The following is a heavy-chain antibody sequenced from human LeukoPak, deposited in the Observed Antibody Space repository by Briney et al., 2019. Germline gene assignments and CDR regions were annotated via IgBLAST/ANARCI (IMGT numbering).Heavy chain of an antibody. CDR1: GYTFTSYA. J-gene: IGHJ4*01. V-gene: IGHV7-4-1*02. Sequence: ASVKVSCKASGYTFTSYAMNWVRQAPGQGLEWMGWINTNTGNPTYAQGFTGRFVFCLDTSVSTAYLQISSLEPADTAVYYCARGHNRNYVWSDYWGHGTLVTVSS. CDR2: INTNTGNP. CDR3: ARGHNRNYVWSDY. D-gene: IGHD1-7*01.